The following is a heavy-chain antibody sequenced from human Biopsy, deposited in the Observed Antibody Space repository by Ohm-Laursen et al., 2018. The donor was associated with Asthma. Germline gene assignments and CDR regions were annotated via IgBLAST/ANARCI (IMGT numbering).Heavy chain of an antibody. CDR2: IKHDGTEK. J-gene: IGHJ1*01. CDR3: ARTFHFWSPYHAEHYQL. D-gene: IGHD3-3*02. CDR1: GFTFGNFA. Sequence: SLRLSCTASGFTFGNFAMSWARQVPGKGLEWVANIKHDGTEKNHVDSLKGRFTISRDNAKNSLYLQMNSLRAEDTAVYYCARTFHFWSPYHAEHYQLWGQGTLVTVSS. V-gene: IGHV3-7*01.